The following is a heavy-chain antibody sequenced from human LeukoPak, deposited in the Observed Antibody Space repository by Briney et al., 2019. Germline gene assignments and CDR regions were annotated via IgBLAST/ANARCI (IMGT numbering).Heavy chain of an antibody. Sequence: GGSLRLSCAASGFIFSSYGTSWVRQAPGKGLEWVSAISGSGGSTYYADSVKGRFTISRDNSKNTLYLQMNSLRAEDTAVYYCAKEGYDSSGYYHYWGQGTLVTVSS. CDR3: AKEGYDSSGYYHY. D-gene: IGHD3-22*01. CDR2: ISGSGGST. V-gene: IGHV3-23*01. J-gene: IGHJ4*02. CDR1: GFIFSSYG.